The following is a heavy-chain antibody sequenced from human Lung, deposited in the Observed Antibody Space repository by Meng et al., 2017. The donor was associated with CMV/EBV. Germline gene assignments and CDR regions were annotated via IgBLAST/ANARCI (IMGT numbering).Heavy chain of an antibody. CDR2: ISSSSSTI. CDR1: GFTFSSYS. CDR3: ARIGIAAADPNWFDP. Sequence: GESXKISXAASGFTFSSYSMNWVRQAPGKGLEWVSYISSSSSTIYYAVSVKGRFTISRDNTKNSPYLQINSLRAESTAVYYCARIGIAAADPNWFDPWGQGXLVTVSS. V-gene: IGHV3-48*04. D-gene: IGHD6-13*01. J-gene: IGHJ5*02.